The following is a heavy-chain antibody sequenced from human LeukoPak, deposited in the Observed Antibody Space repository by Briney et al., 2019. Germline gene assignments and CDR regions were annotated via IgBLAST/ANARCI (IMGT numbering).Heavy chain of an antibody. D-gene: IGHD3-10*01. V-gene: IGHV1-2*02. Sequence: ASVKVSCKASGYTFTGYYMHLVRQAPGQGLEWMGRINPNSGGTNCAQKFQGRVTMTRDTSISTAYMELSRLRSDDTAVYYCARDVAYYGSGSYYDNWFDPWGQGTLVTVSS. CDR3: ARDVAYYGSGSYYDNWFDP. J-gene: IGHJ5*02. CDR1: GYTFTGYY. CDR2: INPNSGGT.